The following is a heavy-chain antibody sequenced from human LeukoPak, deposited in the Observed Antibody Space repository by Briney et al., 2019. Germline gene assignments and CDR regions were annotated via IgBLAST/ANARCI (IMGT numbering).Heavy chain of an antibody. D-gene: IGHD6-19*01. J-gene: IGHJ4*02. CDR3: TTAFPIAVAVYFDY. Sequence: GGSLRLSCAASGFTFSNAWMSWVRQAPGKGLEWVGRIKSKTDGGTADYAAPVKGRFTISRDDSKNTLYLQMNSLKTEDTAVYYCTTAFPIAVAVYFDYWGQGTLVTVSS. CDR2: IKSKTDGGTA. CDR1: GFTFSNAW. V-gene: IGHV3-15*01.